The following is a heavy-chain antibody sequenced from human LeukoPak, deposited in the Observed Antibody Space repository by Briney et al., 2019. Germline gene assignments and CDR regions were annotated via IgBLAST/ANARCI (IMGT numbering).Heavy chain of an antibody. J-gene: IGHJ4*02. V-gene: IGHV3-48*02. Sequence: GRSLILSCAASGFTFSSYGMNWVRQAPGKRLEWVSYISSSSDSIYYADSVKGRFTISRDNAENSLYLQMNSLRDEDTAVYYCARAMRSGYDYWGQGTLVTVSS. D-gene: IGHD5-12*01. CDR2: ISSSSDSI. CDR3: ARAMRSGYDY. CDR1: GFTFSSYG.